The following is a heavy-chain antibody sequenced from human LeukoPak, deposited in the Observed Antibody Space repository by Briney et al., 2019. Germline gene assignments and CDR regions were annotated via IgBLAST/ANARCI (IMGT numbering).Heavy chain of an antibody. Sequence: GASVKVSCKASGGTFSSYAISWVRQAPGQGLEWMGRIIPILGIANYAQKFQGRVTITADKSTSTAYMELSSLRSEDTAVYYCARVVGYSGYDYRDYWGQGTLVTVSS. CDR3: ARVVGYSGYDYRDY. J-gene: IGHJ4*02. D-gene: IGHD5-12*01. CDR1: GGTFSSYA. V-gene: IGHV1-69*04. CDR2: IIPILGIA.